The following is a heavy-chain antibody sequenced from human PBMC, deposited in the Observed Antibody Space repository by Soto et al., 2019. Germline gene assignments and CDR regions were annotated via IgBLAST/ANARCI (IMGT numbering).Heavy chain of an antibody. V-gene: IGHV4-59*01. CDR1: GGSISSFY. Sequence: LSLTCTVSGGSISSFYWCWIRQPPGKGLEWIGYIYYSGSTNYNPSLKSRVTIAVDTSKNQFSLKLSSVTAADTAVYYCARGEYQLLPTYYYYYCMDVWGHGTTVTVSS. CDR3: ARGEYQLLPTYYYYYCMDV. D-gene: IGHD2-2*01. J-gene: IGHJ6*02. CDR2: IYYSGST.